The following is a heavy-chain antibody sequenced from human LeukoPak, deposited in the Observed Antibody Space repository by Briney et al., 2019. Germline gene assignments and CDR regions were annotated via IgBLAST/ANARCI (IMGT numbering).Heavy chain of an antibody. J-gene: IGHJ4*02. D-gene: IGHD3-22*01. CDR3: TRDSNYYDRSGYLDY. CDR1: GFTFGDYA. Sequence: GGSLRLACTASGFTFGDYAMSWFRQAPGKGLEWVGFIRSKAYGGTTEYAASVKGRFTISRDDSKSIAYLQMNSLKTEDTAVYYCTRDSNYYDRSGYLDYWGQGTLVTVSS. V-gene: IGHV3-49*03. CDR2: IRSKAYGGTT.